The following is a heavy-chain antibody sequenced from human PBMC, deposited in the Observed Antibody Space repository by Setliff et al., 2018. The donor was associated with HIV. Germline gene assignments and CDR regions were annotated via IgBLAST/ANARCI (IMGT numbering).Heavy chain of an antibody. CDR1: GFTFSSYS. CDR2: ISSSSSTI. J-gene: IGHJ4*02. CDR3: AKDVLRYFDWQLYF. Sequence: SLRLSCAASGFTFSSYSMNWVRQAPGKGLEWVSYISSSSSTIYYADSVKGRFTISRDNAKNSLYLQMNSLRAEDTAVYYCAKDVLRYFDWQLYFWGQGTLVTVSS. D-gene: IGHD3-9*01. V-gene: IGHV3-48*01.